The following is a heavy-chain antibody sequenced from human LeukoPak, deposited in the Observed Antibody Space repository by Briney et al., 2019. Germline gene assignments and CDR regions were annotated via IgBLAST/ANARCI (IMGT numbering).Heavy chain of an antibody. J-gene: IGHJ1*01. CDR3: ARDVRGAARLYPTSFQH. CDR1: GGSISSGDYY. D-gene: IGHD6-6*01. V-gene: IGHV4-30-4*01. CDR2: IYYSGST. Sequence: PSETLSLTCTVSGGSISSGDYYWSWIRQPPGKGLEWIGYIYYSGSTYYNPSLKSRVTISVDTSKNQFSLKLSSVTAADTAVYYCARDVRGAARLYPTSFQHWGQGTLVTVSS.